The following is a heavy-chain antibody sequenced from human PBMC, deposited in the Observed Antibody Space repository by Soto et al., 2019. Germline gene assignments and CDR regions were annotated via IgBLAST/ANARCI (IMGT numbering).Heavy chain of an antibody. J-gene: IGHJ6*02. CDR1: GFTFSNAW. CDR3: TTDSSIVGATGGYYYGMDV. CDR2: IKSKTDGGTT. D-gene: IGHD1-26*01. Sequence: EVQLVESGGGLVKPGGSLRLSCAASGFTFSNAWMNWVRQAPGKGLEWVGRIKSKTDGGTTDYAAPVKGRFTISRDDSKNTLYLQMNSLKTEDTAVYYCTTDSSIVGATGGYYYGMDVWGQGTKVTVSS. V-gene: IGHV3-15*07.